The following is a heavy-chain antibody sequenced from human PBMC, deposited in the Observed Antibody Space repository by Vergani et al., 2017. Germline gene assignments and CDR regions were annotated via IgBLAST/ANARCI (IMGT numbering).Heavy chain of an antibody. CDR2: IYYNGSKK. CDR3: VREGSYCGSTTCRNQSYVYDNRMDG. J-gene: IGHJ6*01. V-gene: IGHV3-33*01. D-gene: IGHD2-21*01. Sequence: QVQLVESGGGVVQPGRSLRLSCTSSGFTFSTYAMHWVRQAPGKGLEWVAIIYYNGSKKYYADSVKGRFTISRDNYRNTLDLLMSSLRAEDTAIYYCVREGSYCGSTTCRNQSYVYDNRMDGWGEGATVTVSS. CDR1: GFTFSTYA.